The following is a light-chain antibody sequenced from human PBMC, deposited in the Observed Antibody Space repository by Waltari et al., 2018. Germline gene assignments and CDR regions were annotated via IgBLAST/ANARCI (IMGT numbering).Light chain of an antibody. Sequence: EIVLTHSPGPLALSTEGHPPLPGRSSQSGSSSYLAWYQQKTGQAPRLLSYGASSRATGIPARFSGSGSGTDFTLTISRLVPEDYAVYYCQQHGSSPPITFGQGTRLEIK. CDR3: QQHGSSPPIT. J-gene: IGKJ5*01. CDR1: QSGSSSY. CDR2: GAS. V-gene: IGKV3-20*01.